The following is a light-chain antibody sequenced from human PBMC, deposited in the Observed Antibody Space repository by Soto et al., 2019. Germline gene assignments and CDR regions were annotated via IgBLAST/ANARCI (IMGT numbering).Light chain of an antibody. Sequence: QMTQSPSTLATSIGARVTITCRASQSVGPWLAWYQQKPGKAPNLLIFKASRLESGVPSRFSGSGFGTEFTLTISSLQPDDFAIYYCQQYDSYPLTFGGGTKLEIK. CDR2: KAS. V-gene: IGKV1-5*03. CDR3: QQYDSYPLT. CDR1: QSVGPW. J-gene: IGKJ4*01.